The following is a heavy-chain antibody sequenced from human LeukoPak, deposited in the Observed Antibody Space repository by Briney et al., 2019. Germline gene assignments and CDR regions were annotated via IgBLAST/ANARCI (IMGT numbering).Heavy chain of an antibody. J-gene: IGHJ4*02. CDR2: IYYSGST. V-gene: IGHV4-59*08. Sequence: SETLSLTCTVSGGSISSYYWSWIRQPPGKGLEWIGYIYYSGSTNYNPSLKSRVTISVDTSKNQFSLKLSSVTAADTAVYYCARRTRYSYGYFDYWGQGTLVTVSS. CDR3: ARRTRYSYGYFDY. D-gene: IGHD5-18*01. CDR1: GGSISSYY.